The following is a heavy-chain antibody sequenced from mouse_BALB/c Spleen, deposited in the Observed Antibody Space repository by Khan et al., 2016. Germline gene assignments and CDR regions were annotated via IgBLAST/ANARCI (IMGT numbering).Heavy chain of an antibody. V-gene: IGHV10-1*02. D-gene: IGHD1-1*01. J-gene: IGHJ1*01. Sequence: EVQLVESSGGLVQPKGSLNLSCAASGFTFNTYAMNWVRQAPGKGLEWVARIRSKSNNYATYYADSVKDRFTISRDDSQSMLYLQMNNLKTEDTAMYYCVRHYYGSNWYFDVWGAGTTVTVSS. CDR3: VRHYYGSNWYFDV. CDR1: GFTFNTYA. CDR2: IRSKSNNYAT.